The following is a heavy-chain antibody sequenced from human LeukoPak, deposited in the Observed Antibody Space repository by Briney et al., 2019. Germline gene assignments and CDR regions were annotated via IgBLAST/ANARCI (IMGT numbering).Heavy chain of an antibody. J-gene: IGHJ3*02. CDR1: GFTFSSYW. CDR2: INSDGSST. D-gene: IGHD3-10*01. V-gene: IGHV3-74*01. Sequence: GGSLRLSCAASGFTFSSYWMHWVRQAPGKGLVWVSRINSDGSSTSYADSVKGRFTISRDNAKNTLYLQMNSLRAEDTAVYYGARGSGMVRGVIISAHAAFDIWGQGTMVTVSS. CDR3: ARGSGMVRGVIISAHAAFDI.